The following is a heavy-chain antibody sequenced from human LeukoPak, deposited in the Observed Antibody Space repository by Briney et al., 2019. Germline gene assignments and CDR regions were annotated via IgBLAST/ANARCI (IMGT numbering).Heavy chain of an antibody. CDR1: GGSISSGTSY. CDR2: IYYSGST. V-gene: IGHV4-30-4*08. CDR3: ARHERDASLDHALDI. Sequence: SQTLPLTCTVSGGSISSGTSYWNWIRQHPGKGPEWIGYIYYSGSTSYNPSLKSRVTILVDTSKNQFSLKLSSVTAADTAIYYCARHERDASLDHALDIWGQGTMVTVSS. J-gene: IGHJ3*02. D-gene: IGHD5-24*01.